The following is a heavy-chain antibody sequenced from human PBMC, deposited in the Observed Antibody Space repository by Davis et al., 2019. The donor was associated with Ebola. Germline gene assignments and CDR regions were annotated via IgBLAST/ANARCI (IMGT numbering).Heavy chain of an antibody. Sequence: AASVKVSCKASGYTFTNYYMHWVRQAPGQGLEWMGMINPNDGRTIYAQKFQGRVTVTRDTSTSTAYMELSSLRSEDTAVYYCARGRSHRGYYYYGMDVWGKGTTVTVSS. CDR1: GYTFTNYY. CDR2: INPNDGRT. V-gene: IGHV1-46*01. J-gene: IGHJ6*04. D-gene: IGHD1-14*01. CDR3: ARGRSHRGYYYYGMDV.